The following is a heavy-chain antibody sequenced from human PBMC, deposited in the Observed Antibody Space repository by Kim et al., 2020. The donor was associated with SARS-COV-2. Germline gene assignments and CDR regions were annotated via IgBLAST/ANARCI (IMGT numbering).Heavy chain of an antibody. V-gene: IGHV4-34*01. D-gene: IGHD2-21*02. J-gene: IGHJ4*02. CDR3: ARTPGGVVVTAIHGSFDY. Sequence: SETLSLTCAVYGGSFSGYYWSWIRQPPGKGLEWIGEINHSGSTNYNPSLKSRVTISVDTSKNQFSLKLSSVTAADTAVYYCARTPGGVVVTAIHGSFDYWGQGTLVTVSS. CDR1: GGSFSGYY. CDR2: INHSGST.